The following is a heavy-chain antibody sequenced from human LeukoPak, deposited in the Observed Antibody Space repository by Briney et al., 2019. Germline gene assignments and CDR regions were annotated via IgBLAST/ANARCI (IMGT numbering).Heavy chain of an antibody. V-gene: IGHV3-21*01. CDR1: GFTFSSYS. Sequence: GGSLRLSCAASGFTFSSYSMNWVRQAPGKGLEWVSSISSSSSYIYYAGSVKGRFTISRDNAKNSLYLQMNSLRAEDTAVYYCARASGYTSGWYDDALDIWGQGTMVAVSS. CDR2: ISSSSSYI. CDR3: ARASGYTSGWYDDALDI. J-gene: IGHJ3*02. D-gene: IGHD6-19*01.